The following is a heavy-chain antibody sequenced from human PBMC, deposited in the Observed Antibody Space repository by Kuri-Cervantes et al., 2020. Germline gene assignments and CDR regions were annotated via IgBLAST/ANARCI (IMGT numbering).Heavy chain of an antibody. CDR2: ISGSGGST. Sequence: GESLKISCAASKFTFSSYAMSWVRQAPGKGLEWVSGISGSGGSTYYADSVKGRFTISRDNSKNMLYLQMNSLRAEDTAVYYCARSAMVRGVWIWDGMDVWGQGTTVTVSS. V-gene: IGHV3-23*01. CDR3: ARSAMVRGVWIWDGMDV. J-gene: IGHJ6*02. D-gene: IGHD3-10*01. CDR1: KFTFSSYA.